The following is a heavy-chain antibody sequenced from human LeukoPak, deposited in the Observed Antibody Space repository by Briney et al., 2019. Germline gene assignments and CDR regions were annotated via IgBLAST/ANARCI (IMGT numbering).Heavy chain of an antibody. V-gene: IGHV4-61*02. Sequence: SETLSLTCTVSGGSISSGDYYWSWIRQPPGKGLEWIGRIYTSGSTNYNPSLKSRVTMSVDTSKNQFSLKLSSVTAADTAVYYCARDQRWLQLDYWGQGTLVTVSS. CDR1: GGSISSGDYY. CDR2: IYTSGST. J-gene: IGHJ4*02. D-gene: IGHD5-24*01. CDR3: ARDQRWLQLDY.